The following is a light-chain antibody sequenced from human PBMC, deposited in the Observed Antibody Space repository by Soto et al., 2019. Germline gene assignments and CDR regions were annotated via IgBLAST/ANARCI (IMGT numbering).Light chain of an antibody. CDR1: RSEVGAYNY. J-gene: IGLJ1*01. CDR3: SSYTSSNTLL. CDR2: DVT. Sequence: QSVLTQPASVSGSPGQSITISCTGSRSEVGAYNYFSWYQQHPGKAPKLMIYDVTNGPSGVFIRFSGSKFGNTASLTIFGLQAEDEADYYCSSYTSSNTLLFGTGTKVTVL. V-gene: IGLV2-14*03.